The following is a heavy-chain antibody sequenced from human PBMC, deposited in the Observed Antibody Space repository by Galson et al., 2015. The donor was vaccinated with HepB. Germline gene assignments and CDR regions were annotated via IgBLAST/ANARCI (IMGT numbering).Heavy chain of an antibody. V-gene: IGHV1-69*02. CDR1: GGTFSSYT. J-gene: IGHJ3*02. CDR3: AKAVGATKHRAFDI. D-gene: IGHD1-26*01. CDR2: IIPILGIA. Sequence: SVKVSCKASGGTFSSYTISWVRQAPGQGLEWMGRIIPILGIANYAQKFQGRVTITADKSTSTAYMELSSLRSEDTAVYYCAKAVGATKHRAFDIWGQGTMVTVSS.